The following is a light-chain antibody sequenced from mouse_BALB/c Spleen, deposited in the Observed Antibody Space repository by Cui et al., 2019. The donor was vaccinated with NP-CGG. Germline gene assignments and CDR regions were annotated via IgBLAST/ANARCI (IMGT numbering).Light chain of an antibody. V-gene: IGLV1*01. CDR3: ALWYSNHWV. CDR1: TGAVTTSNY. J-gene: IGLJ1*01. CDR2: GTH. Sequence: AGGTQEYALTTSPGETVTLTCRSSTGAVTTSNYANWVQEKPDHLFTGLIGGTHNRAPGVPARFSGSLIGDKAALTITGAQTEDEAIYFCALWYSNHWVFGGGTKLTVL.